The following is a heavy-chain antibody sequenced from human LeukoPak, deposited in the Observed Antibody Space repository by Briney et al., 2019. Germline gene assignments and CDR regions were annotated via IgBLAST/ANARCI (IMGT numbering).Heavy chain of an antibody. J-gene: IGHJ4*02. D-gene: IGHD6-13*01. CDR1: GGSISSSSYY. V-gene: IGHV4-39*07. CDR3: ARSGQGSSWFHSFDY. Sequence: PSETLSLTCTVSGGSISSSSYYWGWIRQPPGKGLEGIGSIYYSGSTYYNPSLKSRVTISVDTSKNQFSLKLSSVTAADTAVYYCARSGQGSSWFHSFDYWGQGTLVTVSS. CDR2: IYYSGST.